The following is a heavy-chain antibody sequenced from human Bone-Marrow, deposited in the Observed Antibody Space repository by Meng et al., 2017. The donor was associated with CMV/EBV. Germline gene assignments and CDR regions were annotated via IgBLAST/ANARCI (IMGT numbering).Heavy chain of an antibody. D-gene: IGHD3-3*01. V-gene: IGHV3-20*03. J-gene: IGHJ6*02. CDR1: GFTFDDYG. CDR2: INWNGGST. CDR3: ARVSGFWSRHEGMDV. Sequence: GESLKISYAASGFTFDDYGMSWVRQAPGKGLEWVSGINWNGGSTGYADSVKGRFTISRDNSKNTLYLQMNSLRAEDTAVYYCARVSGFWSRHEGMDVWGQGTTVTVSS.